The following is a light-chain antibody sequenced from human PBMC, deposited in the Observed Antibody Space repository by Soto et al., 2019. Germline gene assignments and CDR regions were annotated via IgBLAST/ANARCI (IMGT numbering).Light chain of an antibody. V-gene: IGKV3-20*01. Sequence: VLTQSPGTLSLYPGERVTLSCRASQSVSSSFLAWYQQKVGQDPRLLIYGASSRATGIPDRFSGSGSGTDFTLTISRLEPEDFAVYYCQQYGSSPHTFGQGTRLEIK. J-gene: IGKJ5*01. CDR3: QQYGSSPHT. CDR1: QSVSSSF. CDR2: GAS.